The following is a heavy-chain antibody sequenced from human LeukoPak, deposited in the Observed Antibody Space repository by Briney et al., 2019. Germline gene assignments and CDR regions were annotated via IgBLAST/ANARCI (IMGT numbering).Heavy chain of an antibody. J-gene: IGHJ6*03. D-gene: IGHD3-22*01. CDR3: ARSSATYYYDSSGYVYYMDV. Sequence: ASVKVSCKASGYTFTSYDINWVRQATGQGLEWMGWMNPNSGNTGYAQKFQGRVTITRNTSISTAYMELSSLRSEATAVYYCARSSATYYYDSSGYVYYMDVWGKGTTVTVSS. CDR1: GYTFTSYD. V-gene: IGHV1-8*03. CDR2: MNPNSGNT.